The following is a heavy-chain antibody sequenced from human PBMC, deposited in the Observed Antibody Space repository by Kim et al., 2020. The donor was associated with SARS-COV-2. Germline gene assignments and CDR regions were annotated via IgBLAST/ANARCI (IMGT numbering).Heavy chain of an antibody. Sequence: GGSLRLSCAASGFTFSSYGMHWVRQAPGKGLEWVAVIWYDGSNKYYADSVKGRFTISRDSSKNTLYLQMNSLRAEDTAVYYCATIPPGNYYVMDVWGQGTTVTVSS. CDR2: IWYDGSNK. CDR3: ATIPPGNYYVMDV. V-gene: IGHV3-33*01. J-gene: IGHJ6*02. CDR1: GFTFSSYG. D-gene: IGHD2-21*01.